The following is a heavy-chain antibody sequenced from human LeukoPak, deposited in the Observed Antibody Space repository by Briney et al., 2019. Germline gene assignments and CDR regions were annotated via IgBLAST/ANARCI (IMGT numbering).Heavy chain of an antibody. D-gene: IGHD6-19*01. J-gene: IGHJ6*03. Sequence: ASVKVSCKASGYTFNGYYMHWVRQAPGQGLEWMGWINPNSGGTNYAQKFQGRVTLTRNTSISTAYMELSSLRSEDTAVYYCARGGWGSGWYIYMDVWGKGTTVTISS. V-gene: IGHV1-2*02. CDR2: INPNSGGT. CDR1: GYTFNGYY. CDR3: ARGGWGSGWYIYMDV.